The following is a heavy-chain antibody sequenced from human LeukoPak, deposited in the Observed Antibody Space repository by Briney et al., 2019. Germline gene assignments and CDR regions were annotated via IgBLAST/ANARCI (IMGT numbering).Heavy chain of an antibody. V-gene: IGHV3-7*01. D-gene: IGHD1-14*01. Sequence: GGSLRLSCAASGFTFSSYAMSWVRQAPGKGPEWVANIKQDGSEKYYVDSVKGRFTISRDNAKNSLYLQMNSLRAEDTAVYYCARWGSEPRFDYWGQGTLVTVSS. CDR2: IKQDGSEK. CDR3: ARWGSEPRFDY. CDR1: GFTFSSYA. J-gene: IGHJ4*02.